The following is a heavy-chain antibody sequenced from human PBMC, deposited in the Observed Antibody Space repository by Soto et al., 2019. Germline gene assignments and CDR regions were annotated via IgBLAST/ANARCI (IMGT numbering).Heavy chain of an antibody. D-gene: IGHD5-12*01. CDR1: GFTFSSYA. J-gene: IGHJ4*02. V-gene: IGHV3-23*01. CDR3: APRRDGYNCFDY. CDR2: ITGSAGYT. Sequence: EVQLLESGGGLVQPGGFLRLSCAASGFTFSSYAMSWVRQAPGKGLEWVSTITGSAGYTYYADSVKGRFTISRDNSKNTLYLQMNSLRAEDTAVYYCAPRRDGYNCFDYWGQGTLVTVSS.